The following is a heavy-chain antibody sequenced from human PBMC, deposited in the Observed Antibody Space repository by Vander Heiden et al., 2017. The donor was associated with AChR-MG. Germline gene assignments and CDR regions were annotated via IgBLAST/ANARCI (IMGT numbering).Heavy chain of an antibody. CDR2: ITSKTDVGTK. J-gene: IGHJ4*02. D-gene: IGHD6-19*01. V-gene: IGHV3-15*01. CDR3: TTGDWWLVREVY. Sequence: EVQLVESGGGLVKPGGSLRLSCAASGVTFSNAWMSWVRQAPGSGLGWVGRITSKTDVGTKDYAAPVKGRFTISRDDSKNTLYLQMTSLKTEDTAVYYCTTGDWWLVREVYWGQGTLVTVSS. CDR1: GVTFSNAW.